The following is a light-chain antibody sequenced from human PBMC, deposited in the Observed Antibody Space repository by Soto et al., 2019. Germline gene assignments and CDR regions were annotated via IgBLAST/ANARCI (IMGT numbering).Light chain of an antibody. CDR3: AAWDDSLSGPV. CDR2: SDA. Sequence: QSVLTQPPSASGTPGQRVTISCSGSSSNIGGNTVNWFQQLPGTAPKLLIYSDAQRPSGVPDRISGSKSGTSASLAIRGLRSEDEGDYYCAAWDDSLSGPVFGGGTKLTVL. V-gene: IGLV1-44*01. J-gene: IGLJ3*02. CDR1: SSNIGGNT.